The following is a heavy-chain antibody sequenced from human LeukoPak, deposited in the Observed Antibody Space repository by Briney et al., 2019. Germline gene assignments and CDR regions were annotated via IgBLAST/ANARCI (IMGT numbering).Heavy chain of an antibody. V-gene: IGHV1-69*13. D-gene: IGHD3-22*01. Sequence: SVKVSCKASGGTFSSYAISWVRQAPGQGLEWMGGIIPIFGTANYAQKFQGRVTITADESTSTAYMELSSLRSEDTAVYYCARGNYNYDSSGYYYGQFDFWGQGTLVTVSS. J-gene: IGHJ4*02. CDR2: IIPIFGTA. CDR1: GGTFSSYA. CDR3: ARGNYNYDSSGYYYGQFDF.